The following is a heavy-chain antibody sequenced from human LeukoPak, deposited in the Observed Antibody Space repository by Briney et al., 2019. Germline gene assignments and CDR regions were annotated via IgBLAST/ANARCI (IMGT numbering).Heavy chain of an antibody. CDR2: IVYDGSNK. CDR1: GFTFSSYG. CDR3: AKRYGLGSSPFDY. Sequence: GGSLRLSCAASGFTFSSYGMHWVRQAPGKGLEWVALIVYDGSNKYDESSKHYADSVKGRFTISRDNSKNTLYLQMNSLRGEDTAVYSCAKRYGLGSSPFDYWGQGALVTVSS. D-gene: IGHD3-10*01. J-gene: IGHJ4*02. V-gene: IGHV3-30*18.